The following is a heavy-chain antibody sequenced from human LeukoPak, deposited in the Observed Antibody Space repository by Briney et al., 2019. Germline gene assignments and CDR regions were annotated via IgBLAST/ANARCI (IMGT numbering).Heavy chain of an antibody. J-gene: IGHJ4*02. Sequence: SETLSLTCTVSGASMNNYYWSWIRQSPEKGLEWLGFVFSRGTTNLNPSFKSRLIMSIDTSKNQFSLRLSSVTAADTAVYSCARSWTAKWELPGQFDSWGQGRLVSVSS. CDR3: ARSWTAKWELPGQFDS. CDR1: GASMNNYY. CDR2: VFSRGTT. D-gene: IGHD1-26*01. V-gene: IGHV4-59*08.